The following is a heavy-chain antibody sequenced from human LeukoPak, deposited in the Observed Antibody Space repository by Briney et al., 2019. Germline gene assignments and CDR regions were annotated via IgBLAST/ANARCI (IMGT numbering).Heavy chain of an antibody. D-gene: IGHD3-22*01. CDR3: ARDAYAGSGYYTFYVGYFDL. CDR1: GYTFTSYY. Sequence: ASVKVSCKAPGYTFTSYYMHWVRQAPGQGLEWMGWINPNSGGTNYAQKFQGRVTMTRDTSISTGYMELSRLRSDDTAVYYCARDAYAGSGYYTFYVGYFDLWGRGTLVTVSS. J-gene: IGHJ2*01. V-gene: IGHV1-2*02. CDR2: INPNSGGT.